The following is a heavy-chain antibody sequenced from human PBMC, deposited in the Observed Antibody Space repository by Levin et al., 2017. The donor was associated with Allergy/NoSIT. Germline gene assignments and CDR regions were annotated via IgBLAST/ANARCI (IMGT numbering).Heavy chain of an antibody. CDR2: IKSKTDGGTT. CDR1: GFTFSNAW. D-gene: IGHD6-13*01. Sequence: GESLKISCAASGFTFSNAWMSWVRQAPGKGLEWVGRIKSKTDGGTTDYAAPVKGRFTISRDDSKNTLYLQMNSLKTEDTAVYYCTTRIAAAGTRGYWGQGTLVTVSS. J-gene: IGHJ4*02. CDR3: TTRIAAAGTRGY. V-gene: IGHV3-15*01.